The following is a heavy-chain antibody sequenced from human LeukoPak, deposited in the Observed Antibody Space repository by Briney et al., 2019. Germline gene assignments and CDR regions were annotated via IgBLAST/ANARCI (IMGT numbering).Heavy chain of an antibody. CDR1: GFSLSTSGVG. J-gene: IGHJ3*02. CDR3: AHRTTMTTVTPSAFDI. CDR2: IYWDDDK. Sequence: SGPTLVNPTQTLTLTCTFSGFSLSTSGVGVGWIRQPPGKALEWLALIYWDDDKRYSPSLKSRLTITKDTPKNQVVLTMTNMDPVDTATYYCAHRTTMTTVTPSAFDIWGQGTMVTVSS. D-gene: IGHD4-17*01. V-gene: IGHV2-5*02.